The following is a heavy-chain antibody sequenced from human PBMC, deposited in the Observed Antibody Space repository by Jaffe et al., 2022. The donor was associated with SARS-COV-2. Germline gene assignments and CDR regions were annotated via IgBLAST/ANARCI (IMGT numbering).Heavy chain of an antibody. CDR1: GFTFSSYG. D-gene: IGHD5-12*01. V-gene: IGHV3-30*18. Sequence: QVQLVESGGGVVQPGRSLRLSCAASGFTFSSYGMHWVRQAPGKGLEWVAVISYDGSNKYYADSVKGRFTISRDNSKNTLYLQMNSLRAEDTAVYYCAKLGSGYDLDYFQHWGQGTLVTVSS. CDR2: ISYDGSNK. CDR3: AKLGSGYDLDYFQH. J-gene: IGHJ1*01.